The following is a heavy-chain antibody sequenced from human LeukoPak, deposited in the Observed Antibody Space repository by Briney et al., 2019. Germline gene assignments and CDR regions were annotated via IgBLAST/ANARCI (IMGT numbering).Heavy chain of an antibody. CDR2: ISGSGGGT. J-gene: IGHJ4*02. V-gene: IGHV3-23*01. CDR3: VKDLGRYRNNCFDY. Sequence: GGSLRLSCAASGFTFSSYAMSWVRQAPEKGLEGVLTISGSGGGTYYADSVKGRFTISRDDSKNTLYLQMNSLRAEDTAVYYCVKDLGRYRNNCFDYWGQGTLVTVSS. D-gene: IGHD1-26*01. CDR1: GFTFSSYA.